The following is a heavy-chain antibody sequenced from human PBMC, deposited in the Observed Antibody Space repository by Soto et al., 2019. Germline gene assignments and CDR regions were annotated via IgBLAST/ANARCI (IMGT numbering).Heavy chain of an antibody. CDR2: ISGNGGST. CDR1: RFTFSSYA. J-gene: IGHJ4*02. Sequence: EVQLLESGGGLVQPGGSLRLSCAASRFTFSSYAMSWVRQAPGKGLEWVSGISGNGGSTYYADSVKGRFTISRDNSKNTLYLQMNSLTAEDTAVFYCAKDLRLGELSLYGIDYWGQGTLVTVSS. D-gene: IGHD3-16*02. V-gene: IGHV3-23*01. CDR3: AKDLRLGELSLYGIDY.